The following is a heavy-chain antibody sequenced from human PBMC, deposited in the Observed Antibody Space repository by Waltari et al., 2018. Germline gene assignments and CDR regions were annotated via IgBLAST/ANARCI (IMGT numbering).Heavy chain of an antibody. CDR3: VKGPHSRGFSFLYFMDV. Sequence: EVQLVESGGVVVQPGESLRLACGASGFTFEDYAMHWVRQAPGTGLEWVSLSGCATTTPYYADPLKGRFTICKDDTKNPLYLQMNSLKAEDTPLYSCVKGPHSRGFSFLYFMDVWGKGTTVTVSS. V-gene: IGHV3-43D*03. CDR1: GFTFEDYA. J-gene: IGHJ6*03. D-gene: IGHD6-19*01. CDR2: SGCATTTP.